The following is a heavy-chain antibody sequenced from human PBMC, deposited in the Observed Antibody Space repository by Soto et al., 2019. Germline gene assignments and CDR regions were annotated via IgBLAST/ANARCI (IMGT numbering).Heavy chain of an antibody. V-gene: IGHV3-20*04. CDR2: INWNADST. J-gene: IGHJ4*02. CDR3: AKGTPPEIHGEATY. Sequence: PGGSLRLSCAASGFKFEDYGMSWVRQTPGKGLEWVSGINWNADSTGYADSVEGRFTISRDNAKNSLFLQMNSLRVEDTALYYCAKGTPPEIHGEATYWGPGTLVTVSS. CDR1: GFKFEDYG.